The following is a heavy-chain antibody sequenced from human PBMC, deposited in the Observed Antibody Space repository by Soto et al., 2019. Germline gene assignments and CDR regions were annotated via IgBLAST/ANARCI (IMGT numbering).Heavy chain of an antibody. D-gene: IGHD6-6*01. CDR3: ARDQGPSIAARRGGDYYGMDV. CDR1: GGTFSSYA. CDR2: IIPIFGTA. Sequence: GASVKVSCKASGGTFSSYAISWVRQAPGQGLEWIGGIIPIFGTANYAQKFQGRVTITADKSTSTAYMELSSLRSEDTAVYYCARDQGPSIAARRGGDYYGMDVWGQGTTVTVSS. J-gene: IGHJ6*02. V-gene: IGHV1-69*06.